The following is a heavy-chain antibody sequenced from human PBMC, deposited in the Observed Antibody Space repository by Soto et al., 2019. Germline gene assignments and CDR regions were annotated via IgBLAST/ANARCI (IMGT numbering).Heavy chain of an antibody. CDR3: AKCMQVNWNYDAFHI. CDR2: ITASRGTT. Sequence: EVKLLESGGGLVQPGGSLRLSCAASGFTFSSYSMSWVRQAPGKGLEWVAHITASRGTTYYADSVKGRFTIPRDTSRNTLYLQMNSLRAEDTALYYCAKCMQVNWNYDAFHIWGQGTMVTVSS. V-gene: IGHV3-23*01. D-gene: IGHD1-7*01. CDR1: GFTFSSYS. J-gene: IGHJ3*02.